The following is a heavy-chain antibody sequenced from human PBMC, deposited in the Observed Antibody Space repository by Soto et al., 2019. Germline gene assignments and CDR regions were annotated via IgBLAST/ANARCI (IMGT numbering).Heavy chain of an antibody. CDR2: ISGSGDII. J-gene: IGHJ4*02. CDR3: ARDVNGDSAPF. CDR1: GFTFRTYA. D-gene: IGHD4-17*01. Sequence: EVQLVESGGGLGQPGGSLRLSCAASGFTFRTYAMYWVRQAPGKGLECISYISGSGDIIYYADSVKGRFTISRDNGKNSLYLQMNGLRADDTAVYYCARDVNGDSAPFWGQGTLITVSS. V-gene: IGHV3-48*01.